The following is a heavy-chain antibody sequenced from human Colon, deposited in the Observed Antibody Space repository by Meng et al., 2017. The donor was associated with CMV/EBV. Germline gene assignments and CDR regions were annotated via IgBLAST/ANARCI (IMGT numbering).Heavy chain of an antibody. V-gene: IGHV4-34*12. D-gene: IGHD2-2*01. CDR3: ARATKPNCWEVLEY. J-gene: IGHJ4*02. Sequence: QGQLQEWGAGLLKPLETLSLTCGVYNGSFSGYFWTWIRQPPGEGLEWIGEIFRDGSTKYNPSLQSRVTMSVDMSKNHFSLNLRSVTAADTAVYFCARATKPNCWEVLEYWGQGTLVTVSS. CDR2: IFRDGST. CDR1: NGSFSGYF.